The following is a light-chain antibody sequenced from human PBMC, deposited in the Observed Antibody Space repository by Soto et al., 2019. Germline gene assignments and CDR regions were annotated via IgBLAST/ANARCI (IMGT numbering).Light chain of an antibody. CDR3: QQYGSSPET. J-gene: IGKJ1*01. CDR1: QSVSSSY. V-gene: IGKV3-20*01. Sequence: EMVLTQSPGTVSLSPGERATLSCRASQSVSSSYLAWYQQKPGQAPRLLIYGASSRATGIPDRFSGSGSGTDFTLTISRLEPEDFAVYYCQQYGSSPETFGQGTKVEIK. CDR2: GAS.